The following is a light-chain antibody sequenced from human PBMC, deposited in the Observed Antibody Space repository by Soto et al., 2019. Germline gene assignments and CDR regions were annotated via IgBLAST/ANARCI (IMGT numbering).Light chain of an antibody. V-gene: IGLV4-69*01. Sequence: QSVLTQPPSASASLGASVKLTCTLSSGHNSYAIAWHQQQPEKGPRYLMKLNSDVSHSKGDGIPDRFSGSSSGAERYLTISSLQSEDEADYYCQTWSTDIRVFGGGTKLTVL. J-gene: IGLJ3*02. CDR1: SGHNSYA. CDR2: LNSDVSH. CDR3: QTWSTDIRV.